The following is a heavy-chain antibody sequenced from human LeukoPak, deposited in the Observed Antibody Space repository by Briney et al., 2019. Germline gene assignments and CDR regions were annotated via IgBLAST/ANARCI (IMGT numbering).Heavy chain of an antibody. V-gene: IGHV3-23*01. Sequence: GGSLRLSCAASGFTFSSYGMSWVRQAPGKGLEWVSAISGSCGRTYYADSVKGRFTISRDNSKNTLYLQMNSLRAEDTAVYYCAKDIGNPYGSGSYSTPFDYWGQGTLVTVSS. CDR1: GFTFSSYG. CDR2: ISGSCGRT. D-gene: IGHD3-10*01. CDR3: AKDIGNPYGSGSYSTPFDY. J-gene: IGHJ4*02.